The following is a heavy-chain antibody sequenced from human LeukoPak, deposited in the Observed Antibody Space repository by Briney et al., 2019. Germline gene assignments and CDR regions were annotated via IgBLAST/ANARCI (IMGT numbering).Heavy chain of an antibody. J-gene: IGHJ4*02. D-gene: IGHD3-10*01. CDR1: CDFISSIYYY. V-gene: IGHV4-39*01. CDR3: GRHVSAYGSGIDY. CDR2: IYSRGST. Sequence: SDTLSLTCAVSCDFISSIYYYWVWIPQPPGKGLEGIGKIYSRGSTDYNPSLKSRVTISVDTFKNQFPLTLNTATAADTAVYSCGRHVSAYGSGIDYCGQGSLVTVSS.